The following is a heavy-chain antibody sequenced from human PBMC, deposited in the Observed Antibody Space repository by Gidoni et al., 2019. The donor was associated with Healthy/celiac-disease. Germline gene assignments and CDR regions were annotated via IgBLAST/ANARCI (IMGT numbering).Heavy chain of an antibody. J-gene: IGHJ3*02. D-gene: IGHD3-22*01. CDR1: GGTFSSYA. Sequence: QVQLVQSGAEVKKPGSSVKVSCKASGGTFSSYAISWVRQAPGPGLGWMGGIIPIFGTANYAQKFQGRVTITADESTSTAYMELSSLRSEDTAVYYCARGSDPLINYYDSSGYYFHHRMTEGHAFDIWGQGTMVTVSS. CDR2: IIPIFGTA. CDR3: ARGSDPLINYYDSSGYYFHHRMTEGHAFDI. V-gene: IGHV1-69*01.